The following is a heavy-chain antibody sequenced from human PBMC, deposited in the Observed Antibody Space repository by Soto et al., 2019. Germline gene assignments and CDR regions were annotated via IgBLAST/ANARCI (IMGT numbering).Heavy chain of an antibody. CDR3: ARSHCSGGSCSNAFDI. CDR1: GGTFSSYT. V-gene: IGHV1-69*02. J-gene: IGHJ3*02. Sequence: SVKVSCKASGGTFSSYTISWVRQAPGQGLEWMGRIIPILGIANYAQKFQGRVTITADKSTSTAYMELSSLRSEDTAMYYCARSHCSGGSCSNAFDIWGQGTMVTVSS. CDR2: IIPILGIA. D-gene: IGHD2-15*01.